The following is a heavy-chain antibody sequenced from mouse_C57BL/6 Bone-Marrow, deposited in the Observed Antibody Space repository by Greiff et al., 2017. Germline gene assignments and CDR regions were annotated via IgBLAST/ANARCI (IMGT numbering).Heavy chain of an antibody. J-gene: IGHJ4*01. Sequence: VQLQQPGAELLMPGASVKLSCKASGYTFTSYWMHWVKQRPGQGLEWIGEIDPSDSYTNYNQKFKGKSTLTVDKSSSTAYMQLSSLTSEDSAVYYCASEAYDVAMDYSGGGTSVTVSS. CDR1: GYTFTSYW. CDR3: ASEAYDVAMDY. D-gene: IGHD2-12*01. V-gene: IGHV1-69*01. CDR2: IDPSDSYT.